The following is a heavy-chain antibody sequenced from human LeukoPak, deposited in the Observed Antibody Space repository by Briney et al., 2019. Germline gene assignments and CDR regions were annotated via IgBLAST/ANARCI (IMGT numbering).Heavy chain of an antibody. CDR2: ISGSGGST. Sequence: GGSLRLYCGASGFTFSSSAMNWVRQAPGKGLEWVSAISGSGGSTYYADSVKGRFTISRDNSKNTMYLQMNSLRAEDTAVYYGVKGSGYSSGWPDYWGQGTLVTVSS. D-gene: IGHD6-19*01. CDR1: GFTFSSSA. CDR3: VKGSGYSSGWPDY. V-gene: IGHV3-23*01. J-gene: IGHJ4*02.